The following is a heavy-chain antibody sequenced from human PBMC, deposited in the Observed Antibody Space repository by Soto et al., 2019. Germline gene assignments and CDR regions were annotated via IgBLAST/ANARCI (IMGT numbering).Heavy chain of an antibody. J-gene: IGHJ4*02. CDR1: GFTFSSYD. V-gene: IGHV3-13*01. CDR2: IGTAGDT. D-gene: IGHD4-4*01. CDR3: ARVGSNYNDPGDLAY. Sequence: GGSLRLSCAASGFTFSSYDMHWVRQATGKGLEWVSAIGTAGDTYYPGSVKGRFTISRENAKNSLYLQMNSLRAEDTAVYYCARVGSNYNDPGDLAYWGQGTLVTVSS.